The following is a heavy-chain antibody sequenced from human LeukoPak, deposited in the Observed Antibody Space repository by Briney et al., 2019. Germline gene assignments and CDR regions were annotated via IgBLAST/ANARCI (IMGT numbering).Heavy chain of an antibody. CDR1: GGSISSSNW. D-gene: IGHD1-26*01. CDR3: ARDLGAYSGSYPDAFDI. CDR2: IYSGGST. Sequence: GTLSLTCAVSGGSISSSNWWSWVRQPPGKGLEWVSVIYSGGSTYYADSVKGRFTISRHNSKNTLYLQMNSLRAEDTAVYYCARDLGAYSGSYPDAFDIWGQGTMVTVSS. V-gene: IGHV3-53*04. J-gene: IGHJ3*02.